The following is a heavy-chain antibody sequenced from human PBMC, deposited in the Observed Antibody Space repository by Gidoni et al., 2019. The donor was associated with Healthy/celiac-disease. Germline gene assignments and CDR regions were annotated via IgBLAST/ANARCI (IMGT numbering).Heavy chain of an antibody. D-gene: IGHD3-16*02. CDR2: IYHSGRT. CDR1: GGSISSSNC. Sequence: QVQLQESGPGLVKPSGTLSLTCAVSGGSISSSNCWSWLRQPPGTGLEWIGEIYHSGRTHYNPSRKSRVTISVDKSKNQFSLKLSSVTAADTAVYYCARDARRENDITFGGVIVTDFDYWGQGTLVTVSS. J-gene: IGHJ4*02. V-gene: IGHV4-4*02. CDR3: ARDARRENDITFGGVIVTDFDY.